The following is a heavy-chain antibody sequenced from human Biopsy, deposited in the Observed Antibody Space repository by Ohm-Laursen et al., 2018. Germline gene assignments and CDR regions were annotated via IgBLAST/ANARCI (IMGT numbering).Heavy chain of an antibody. V-gene: IGHV3-11*01. CDR2: TNTSGRTI. CDR3: ARAAALSKSDY. D-gene: IGHD6-25*01. J-gene: IGHJ4*02. Sequence: SLRLSCSASGFSFSDYYMSWVRQVPGKGLEWLAYTNTSGRTIYYSDSVRGRFTISRDNAENSLFLQMDSLRAEDMGVYYCARAAALSKSDYWGQGILVTVSS. CDR1: GFSFSDYY.